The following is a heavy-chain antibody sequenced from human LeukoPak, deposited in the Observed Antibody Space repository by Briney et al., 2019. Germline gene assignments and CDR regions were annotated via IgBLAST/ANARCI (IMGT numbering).Heavy chain of an antibody. V-gene: IGHV3-23*01. CDR3: AKDEATSGGGLAS. J-gene: IGHJ4*02. CDR2: ISSSGYTT. Sequence: GGSLRLSCEVSGFTFSNFAMSWVRQAPGKGLDWVSAISSSGYTTYYADSVKGRFTISRDNSRNTLFLHMSSLRADDTAVYYCAKDEATSGGGLASWGQGTLVTVSS. CDR1: GFTFSNFA. D-gene: IGHD3-16*01.